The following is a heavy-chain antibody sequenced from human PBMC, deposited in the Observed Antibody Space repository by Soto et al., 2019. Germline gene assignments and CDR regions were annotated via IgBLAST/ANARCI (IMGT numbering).Heavy chain of an antibody. D-gene: IGHD2-2*01. Sequence: ASVKVSCKASGYTFTSYYMHWVRQAPGQGLEWMGIINPSGGSTSYAQKFQGRVTITADESTSTAYMELSSLRSEDTAAYYCARDIVVVPAASSVIYYYYGMDVWGQGTTVTVSS. CDR2: INPSGGST. J-gene: IGHJ6*02. V-gene: IGHV1-46*01. CDR3: ARDIVVVPAASSVIYYYYGMDV. CDR1: GYTFTSYY.